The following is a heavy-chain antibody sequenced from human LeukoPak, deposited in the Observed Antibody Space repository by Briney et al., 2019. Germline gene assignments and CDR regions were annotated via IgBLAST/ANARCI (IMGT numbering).Heavy chain of an antibody. CDR2: ICYDGSNK. D-gene: IGHD3-22*01. CDR1: GFTFSSYA. CDR3: ARAFGASSGYSVDY. Sequence: GRSLRLSCAASGFTFSSYAMHWVRQAPGKGLEGVTVICYDGSNKHYADSVKGRFTISRDNSQNTLYLQMDSLRAEDTAVYYCARAFGASSGYSVDYWGQGTLVTVSS. J-gene: IGHJ4*02. V-gene: IGHV3-33*01.